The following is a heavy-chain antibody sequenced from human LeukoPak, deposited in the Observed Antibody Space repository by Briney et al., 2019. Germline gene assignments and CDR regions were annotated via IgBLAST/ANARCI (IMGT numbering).Heavy chain of an antibody. Sequence: SETLSLICTVSGGSLSRSRDYWGWIRQPPGKGLEWIGSIYYSGSPYYNPSLKSRVTISVDTSKNQFSLKLSSVTAADTAVYYCARGASDAFDIWGQGTMVTVSS. CDR3: ARGASDAFDI. V-gene: IGHV4-39*01. J-gene: IGHJ3*02. CDR1: GGSLSRSRDY. CDR2: IYYSGSP.